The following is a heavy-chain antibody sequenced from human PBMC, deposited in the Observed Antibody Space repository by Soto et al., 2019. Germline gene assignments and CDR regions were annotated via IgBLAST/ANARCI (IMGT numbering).Heavy chain of an antibody. D-gene: IGHD4-17*01. J-gene: IGHJ4*02. CDR1: GDSISNLDYF. CDR2: IYKSATT. Sequence: SETLSLTCSVSGDSISNLDYFWAWIRQPPGQALEYIGYIYKSATTYYNPSFESRVAISVDTSKSQFSLKLSSVTAADTAVYYCARDIGTTVSSDYWGQGTLVTVSS. CDR3: ARDIGTTVSSDY. V-gene: IGHV4-30-4*01.